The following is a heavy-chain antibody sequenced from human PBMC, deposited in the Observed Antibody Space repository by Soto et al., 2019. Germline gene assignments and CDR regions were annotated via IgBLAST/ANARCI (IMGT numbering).Heavy chain of an antibody. CDR1: VGTFSGYV. V-gene: IGHV1-69*18. CDR3: ASESGRTRGMDV. D-gene: IGHD2-8*01. J-gene: IGHJ6*02. Sequence: QVQAVQSGAEVKKPGSSVKVSCKASVGTFSGYVISWVRQAPGQGLGWMGRIIPIFGTADYAQKFQGRVTITADESTSTAYMELSSLRSEDTAVYYCASESGRTRGMDVGSQGTTITVSS. CDR2: IIPIFGTA.